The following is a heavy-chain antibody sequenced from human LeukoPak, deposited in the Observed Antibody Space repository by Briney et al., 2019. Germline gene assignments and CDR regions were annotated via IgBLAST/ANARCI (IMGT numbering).Heavy chain of an antibody. CDR3: ARSYYGSGSYAYYFDY. J-gene: IGHJ4*02. V-gene: IGHV4-39*01. CDR1: GDSVSSGSYY. CDR2: IYYSGRT. Sequence: SETLSLTCTVSGDSVSSGSYYWSWIRQPPGKGLEWIGSIYYSGRTNYNPSLQSRVSVSVDTSKNQFSLKPSSVTAADTAVYYCARSYYGSGSYAYYFDYWGQGTLVTVSS. D-gene: IGHD3-10*01.